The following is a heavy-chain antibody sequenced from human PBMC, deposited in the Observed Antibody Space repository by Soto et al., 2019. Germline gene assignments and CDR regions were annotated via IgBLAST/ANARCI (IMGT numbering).Heavy chain of an antibody. CDR1: GGTFSTYA. D-gene: IGHD3-10*01. CDR2: IMPIFGTA. CDR3: ESDGEHAVTDFDN. V-gene: IGHV1-69*06. Sequence: QVQLVQSGAEVKKPGSSVKVSCKASGGTFSTYAITWVRQAPGQGLEWMGAIMPIFGTASYAQKFQGRVTITADTSTITAHLEVSNLSSEDTGVYYCESDGEHAVTDFDNLGQGTLVTVSS. J-gene: IGHJ4*02.